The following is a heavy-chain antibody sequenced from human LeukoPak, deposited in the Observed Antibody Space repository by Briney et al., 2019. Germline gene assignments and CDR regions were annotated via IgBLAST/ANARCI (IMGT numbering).Heavy chain of an antibody. CDR1: GGSFSGYY. J-gene: IGHJ4*02. Sequence: PSETLSLTCAVYGGSFSGYYWSWIRQPPGKGLEWIGEINHSGSTNYNPSLKSRVTISVDTSKNQFSLKLSSVTAADTAVYYCARGVFGWYPCYFDYWGQGTLVTVSS. V-gene: IGHV4-34*01. D-gene: IGHD6-19*01. CDR2: INHSGST. CDR3: ARGVFGWYPCYFDY.